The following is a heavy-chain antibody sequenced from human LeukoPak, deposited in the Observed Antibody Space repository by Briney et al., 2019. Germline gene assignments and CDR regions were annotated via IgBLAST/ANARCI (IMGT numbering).Heavy chain of an antibody. Sequence: GESLHISCKGSGYNFNTYWIGWVRQMPGKGLEWMGIIYPGDSDTRYSPSFQGQVTISADKSISTVYLQWSSLKASDSAMYYCGRHPRVGATQSNFDYWGQGTLVTVSS. V-gene: IGHV5-51*01. CDR3: GRHPRVGATQSNFDY. CDR1: GYNFNTYW. J-gene: IGHJ4*02. CDR2: IYPGDSDT. D-gene: IGHD1-26*01.